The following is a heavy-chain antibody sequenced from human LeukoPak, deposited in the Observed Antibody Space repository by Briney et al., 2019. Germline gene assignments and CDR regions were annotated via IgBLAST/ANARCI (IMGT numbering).Heavy chain of an antibody. J-gene: IGHJ4*02. CDR3: ARVEENSYYYDPPFDY. V-gene: IGHV1-2*02. D-gene: IGHD3-22*01. Sequence: ASVTVSCKASGYTFTGYYMHWVRQAPGQGLEWMGWINPNSGGTNYAQKFQGRVTMTRDTSISTAYMELSRLRSDDTAVYYCARVEENSYYYDPPFDYWGQGTLVTVSS. CDR1: GYTFTGYY. CDR2: INPNSGGT.